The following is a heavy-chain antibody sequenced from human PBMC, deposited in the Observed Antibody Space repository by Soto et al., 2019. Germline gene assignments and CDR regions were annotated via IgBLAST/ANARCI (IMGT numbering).Heavy chain of an antibody. CDR2: ISGSGGST. CDR1: GFTFSSYA. V-gene: IGHV3-23*01. D-gene: IGHD3-3*01. CDR3: AKSDFWSGYSILGY. Sequence: GGSLRLSCAASGFTFSSYAMSWVRQAPGKGLEWVSAISGSGGSTYYADSVKGRFTISRDNSKNTLYLQMNSLRAEDTAVYYCAKSDFWSGYSILGYWGQGTLVTVSS. J-gene: IGHJ4*02.